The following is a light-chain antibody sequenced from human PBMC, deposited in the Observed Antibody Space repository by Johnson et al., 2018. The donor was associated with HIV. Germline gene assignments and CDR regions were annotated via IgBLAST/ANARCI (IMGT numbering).Light chain of an antibody. CDR2: DNN. CDR1: SSNIGNNY. CDR3: GTWDSSLSVYV. V-gene: IGLV1-51*01. Sequence: QSVLTQPPSVSAAPGQKVTISCSGSSSNIGNNYVSWYQQLPGTAPKLLIYDNNNRPSGIPDRFSGSKSGTSATLGITGLQTGDEADYYCGTWDSSLSVYVFGTGTKDTVL. J-gene: IGLJ1*01.